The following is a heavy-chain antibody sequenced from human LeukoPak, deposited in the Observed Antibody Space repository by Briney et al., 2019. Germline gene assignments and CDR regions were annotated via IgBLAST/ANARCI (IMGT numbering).Heavy chain of an antibody. V-gene: IGHV1-18*01. D-gene: IGHD3-16*02. CDR1: GYTFTSYG. Sequence: ASVKVSCKASGYTFTSYGISWVRQAPGQGLEWMGWISAYNGNTNHAQKLQGRVTMTTDTSTSTAYMELRSLRSDDTAVYYCARVRNSMITFGGVIAGDAFDIWGQGTMVTVSS. CDR3: ARVRNSMITFGGVIAGDAFDI. J-gene: IGHJ3*02. CDR2: ISAYNGNT.